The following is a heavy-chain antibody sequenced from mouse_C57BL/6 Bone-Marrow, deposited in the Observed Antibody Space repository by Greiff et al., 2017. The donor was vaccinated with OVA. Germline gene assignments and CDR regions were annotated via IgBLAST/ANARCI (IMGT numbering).Heavy chain of an antibody. D-gene: IGHD1-1*01. CDR2: IHPNSGST. J-gene: IGHJ2*01. V-gene: IGHV1-64*01. CDR3: ARSCYYGFGY. Sequence: QVQLKQPGAELVKPGASVKLSCKASGYTFTSYWMHWVKQRPGQGLEWIGMIHPNSGSTNYNEKFKSKATLTVDKSSSTAYMQLSSLTSEDSAVYYCARSCYYGFGYWGQGTTLTVSS. CDR1: GYTFTSYW.